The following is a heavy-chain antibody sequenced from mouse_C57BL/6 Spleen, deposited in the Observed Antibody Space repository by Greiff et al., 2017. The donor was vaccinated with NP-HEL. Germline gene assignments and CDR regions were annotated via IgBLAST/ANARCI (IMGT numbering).Heavy chain of an antibody. J-gene: IGHJ4*01. D-gene: IGHD2-4*01. V-gene: IGHV4-1*01. Sequence: EVMLVESGGGLVQPGGSLKLSCAASGIDFSRYWMSWVRRAPGKGLEWIGEINPDSSTINYAPSLKDKFIISRDNAKNTLYLQMSKVRSEDTALYYCARLRKNYYDLYAMDYWGQGTSVTVSS. CDR2: INPDSSTI. CDR1: GIDFSRYW. CDR3: ARLRKNYYDLYAMDY.